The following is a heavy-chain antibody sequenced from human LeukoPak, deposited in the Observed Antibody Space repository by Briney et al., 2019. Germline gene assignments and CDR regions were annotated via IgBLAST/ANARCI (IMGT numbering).Heavy chain of an antibody. CDR3: ARTYSGTAPDY. J-gene: IGHJ4*02. D-gene: IGHD6-13*01. CDR1: GYTFTSYD. V-gene: IGHV1-8*03. Sequence: RASVKVSCKASGYTFTSYDINWVRQAPGQGLEWMGWMNPNSGNTGYAQKFQGRVTITRNTSISTAYMELSSLRSEDTAVYYCARTYSGTAPDYWGQGTLVTVSS. CDR2: MNPNSGNT.